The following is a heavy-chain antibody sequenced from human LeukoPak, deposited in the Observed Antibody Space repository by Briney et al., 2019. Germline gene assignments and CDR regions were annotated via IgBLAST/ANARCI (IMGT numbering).Heavy chain of an antibody. CDR1: GFTCTNFW. V-gene: IGHV3-7*01. CDR2: IKPDGYEK. D-gene: IGHD4-17*01. Sequence: PGGSLRLXCVASGFTCTNFWMNWVRQAPGKGPEWVANIKPDGYEKYYVDSVKGRFTISRDNTKNLLYLQMNSLRAEDMAVYYCRKGHYDDSAWDQGTLVTVSS. CDR3: RKGHYDDSA. J-gene: IGHJ5*02.